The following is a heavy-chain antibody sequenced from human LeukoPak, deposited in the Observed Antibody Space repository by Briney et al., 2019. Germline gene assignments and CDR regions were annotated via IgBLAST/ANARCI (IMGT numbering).Heavy chain of an antibody. J-gene: IGHJ5*02. CDR3: ARHHSALNWFDP. CDR2: VYHTGII. D-gene: IGHD2-15*01. CDR1: GGSLTSGTYY. Sequence: PSETLSLTCTVSGGSLTSGTYYWDWIRQAPGKGLEWIGNVYHTGIIYYNPSLKSRVTMSVDTSKNQFSLKLNSLTAADTAVYYCARHHSALNWFDPWGQGTLVTVSS. V-gene: IGHV4-39*01.